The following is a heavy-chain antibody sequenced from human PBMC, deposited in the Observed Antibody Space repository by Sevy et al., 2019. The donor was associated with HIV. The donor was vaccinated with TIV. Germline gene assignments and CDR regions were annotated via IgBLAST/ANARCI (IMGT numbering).Heavy chain of an antibody. V-gene: IGHV3-7*01. CDR2: IKKDGSEK. CDR3: ARCFYDSRGYFYYFYGLDV. J-gene: IGHJ6*02. CDR1: GFIFSNYY. D-gene: IGHD3-22*01. Sequence: GGSLRLSCAASGFIFSNYYMSWVRQAPGKGLEWVANIKKDGSEKYYVASVEGRFTISRDNAKNSLYLQMNSLRAEDTAVYYCARCFYDSRGYFYYFYGLDVWGQGTTVTVSS.